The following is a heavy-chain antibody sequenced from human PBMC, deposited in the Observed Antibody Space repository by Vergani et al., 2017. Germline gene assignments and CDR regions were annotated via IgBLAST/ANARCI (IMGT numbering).Heavy chain of an antibody. CDR3: ARRAERWETLLRDDFDV. J-gene: IGHJ3*01. CDR2: INHSGTI. Sequence: QVQFQQWGPGLLKPSETLSLTCAVYGGSLRGYNWSWIWLAPGKGMEWIGEINHSGTIKYNQTLKSTFNVSIDTSRDHFSLKLRSVRAADTAVYFCARRAERWETLLRDDFDVWGQPTFVTVS. V-gene: IGHV4-34*01. CDR1: GGSLRGYN. D-gene: IGHD1-26*01.